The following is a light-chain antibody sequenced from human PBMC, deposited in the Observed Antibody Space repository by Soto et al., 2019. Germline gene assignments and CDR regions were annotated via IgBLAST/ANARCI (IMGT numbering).Light chain of an antibody. V-gene: IGLV2-14*01. J-gene: IGLJ1*01. CDR2: EVT. Sequence: QSALTQPASVSGSPGQSITISCTGTSSDIGSYNRVSWYQQHPGKAPKLIIYEVTDRPSGVSNRFSGSKSGNTAPLTISGLQAEDEAEYYCSSYTNINTRACVFGTGTKVTVL. CDR1: SSDIGSYNR. CDR3: SSYTNINTRACV.